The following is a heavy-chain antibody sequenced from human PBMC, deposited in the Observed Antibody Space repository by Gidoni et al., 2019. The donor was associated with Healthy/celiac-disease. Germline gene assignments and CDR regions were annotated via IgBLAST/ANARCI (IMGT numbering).Heavy chain of an antibody. V-gene: IGHV3-9*01. CDR2: ISWNSGSI. Sequence: VQLVESRVGLVQPGRSLRLSCAASGFTFAEYAMHWVRQAPGMGLEGVSGISWNSGSIGDADSVKGRFTIARDNAKNSLYLQMNRLRAEDTAWYCCAKGDSSGGSCSYNFDYWGQGTLVTVSS. CDR1: GFTFAEYA. J-gene: IGHJ4*02. CDR3: AKGDSSGGSCSYNFDY. D-gene: IGHD2-15*01.